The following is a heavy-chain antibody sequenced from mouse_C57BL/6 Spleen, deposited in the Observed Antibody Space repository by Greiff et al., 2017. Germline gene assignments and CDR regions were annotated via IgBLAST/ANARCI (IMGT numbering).Heavy chain of an antibody. CDR2: ISYDGSN. Sequence: EVQLVESGPGLVKPSQSLSLTCSVTGYSITSGYYWNWIRQFPGNKLEWMGYISYDGSNNYNPSLKNRISITRDTSKNQFFLKLNSVTTEDTATYYCARVIFAWFAYWGQGTLVTVSA. J-gene: IGHJ3*01. CDR1: GYSITSGYY. V-gene: IGHV3-6*01. CDR3: ARVIFAWFAY.